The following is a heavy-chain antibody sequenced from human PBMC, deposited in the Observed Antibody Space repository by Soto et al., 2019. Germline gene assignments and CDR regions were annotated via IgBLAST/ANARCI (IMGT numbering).Heavy chain of an antibody. CDR3: ARAGCDGGSCYTLVGLRYGMDV. Sequence: QVQLVESGGGVVQPGRSLRLSCAASGFTFSSYAMHWVRQAPGKGLEWVAVISYDGNNQYYADSVKGRFTISRDNSKNTLYLQMNSLRAEDTAVYYCARAGCDGGSCYTLVGLRYGMDVWGQGTTVTVSS. V-gene: IGHV3-30-3*01. J-gene: IGHJ6*02. CDR1: GFTFSSYA. D-gene: IGHD2-15*01. CDR2: ISYDGNNQ.